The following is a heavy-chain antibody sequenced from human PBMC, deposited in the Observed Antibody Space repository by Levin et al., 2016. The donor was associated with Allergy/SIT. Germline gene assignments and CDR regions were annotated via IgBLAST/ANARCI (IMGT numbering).Heavy chain of an antibody. V-gene: IGHV4-61*01. D-gene: IGHD3-22*01. CDR2: MFSSGST. CDR3: VRPGDYSDGSGYYSRALEI. J-gene: IGHJ3*02. Sequence: GSLRLSCTVSGGSVSSSRYYWTWIRQPPGKGLECLGYMFSSGSTYYSPSLKSRVTMSVDTSKNQFSLRLSSVTAADTAVYYCVRPGDYSDGSGYYSRALEIWGQGTMVTVSS. CDR1: GGSVSSSRYY.